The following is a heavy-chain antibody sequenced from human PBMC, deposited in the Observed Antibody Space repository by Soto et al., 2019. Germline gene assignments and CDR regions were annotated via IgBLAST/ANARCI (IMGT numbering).Heavy chain of an antibody. V-gene: IGHV1-69*06. CDR1: GGTFSSYA. D-gene: IGHD3-10*01. Sequence: SLKVSCKASGGTFSSYAISWVRQAPGQGLEWMGGIIPIFGTANYAQKFQGRVTITADKSTSTAYMELSSLRSEDTAVYYCARGDYYGSGSFYYYYGMDVWGQGTTVTVSS. CDR2: IIPIFGTA. J-gene: IGHJ6*02. CDR3: ARGDYYGSGSFYYYYGMDV.